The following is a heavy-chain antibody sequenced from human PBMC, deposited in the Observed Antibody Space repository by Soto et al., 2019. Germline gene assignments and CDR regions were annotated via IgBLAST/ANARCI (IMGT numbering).Heavy chain of an antibody. CDR1: GDAIYIGGYY. CDR2: IYYSGST. Sequence: SETLSLTCTVSGDAIYIGGYYWTWIRQPPGKGLEWIGYIYYSGSTNYNPSLKSRVTISVDTSKNQFSLKLSSVTAADTAVYYCAREVSYPGWFDPWGQGTLVTVSS. J-gene: IGHJ5*02. V-gene: IGHV4-61*08. D-gene: IGHD1-26*01. CDR3: AREVSYPGWFDP.